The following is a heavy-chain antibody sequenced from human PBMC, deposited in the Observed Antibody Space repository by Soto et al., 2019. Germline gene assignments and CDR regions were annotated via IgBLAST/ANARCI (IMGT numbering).Heavy chain of an antibody. CDR1: GGSISSGGYY. V-gene: IGHV4-31*03. J-gene: IGHJ5*02. Sequence: SETLFLTCTVSGGSISSGGYYWSWIRQHPGKGLEWIGYIYYSGSTYYNPSLTSRVTISVDTSKNQFSLKLSSVTAADTAVYYCARGQLYDYVWGSYRYGAWFDLWGQGTLVTVSS. CDR3: ARGQLYDYVWGSYRYGAWFDL. CDR2: IYYSGST. D-gene: IGHD3-16*02.